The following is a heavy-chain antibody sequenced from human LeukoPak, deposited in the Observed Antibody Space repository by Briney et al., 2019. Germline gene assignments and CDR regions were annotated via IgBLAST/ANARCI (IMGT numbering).Heavy chain of an antibody. CDR2: INPNSGGT. J-gene: IGHJ5*02. D-gene: IGHD6-13*01. CDR1: GYTFTGYY. V-gene: IGHV1-2*02. Sequence: GASVKVSCKASGYTFTGYYMHWVRQAPGQGLEWMGWINPNSGGTNYAQKFQGRVTTTRDTSISTAYMELSRLRSDDTAVYYCARRIAAAGTSWFDPWGQGTLVTVSS. CDR3: ARRIAAAGTSWFDP.